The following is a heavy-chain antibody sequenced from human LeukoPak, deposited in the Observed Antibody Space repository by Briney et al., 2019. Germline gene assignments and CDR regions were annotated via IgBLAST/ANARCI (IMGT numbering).Heavy chain of an antibody. Sequence: GRSLRLSCAASGFTFSSYAMHWVRQAPGKGLEWVAVISYDGSNKYYADSVKGRFTISRDNSKNTLYLQMNSLRAEDTAVYYCAREKGSTSFDYWGQGTLVTVSS. V-gene: IGHV3-30-3*01. CDR3: AREKGSTSFDY. CDR2: ISYDGSNK. CDR1: GFTFSSYA. J-gene: IGHJ4*02. D-gene: IGHD2-2*01.